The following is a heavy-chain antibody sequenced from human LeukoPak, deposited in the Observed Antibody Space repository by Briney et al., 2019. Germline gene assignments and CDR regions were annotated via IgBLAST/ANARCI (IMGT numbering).Heavy chain of an antibody. CDR2: IYSGGST. D-gene: IGHD2/OR15-2a*01. CDR1: GFTVSSNY. V-gene: IGHV3-66*02. Sequence: GGSLRLSCVASGFTVSSNYMSWVRQAPGKGLEWVSIIYSGGSTYYADSVKGRFTISRDNSKNALYLQMNSLRPEDTAVYYCAGQEYSRSPDYWGQGTLVTVSS. CDR3: AGQEYSRSPDY. J-gene: IGHJ4*02.